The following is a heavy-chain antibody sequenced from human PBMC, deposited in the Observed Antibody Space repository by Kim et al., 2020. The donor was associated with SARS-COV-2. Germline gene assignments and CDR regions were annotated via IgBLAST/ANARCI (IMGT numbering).Heavy chain of an antibody. V-gene: IGHV1-2*02. Sequence: ASVKVSCKASGYTFTGYYLHWVRQAPGQGLEWMGWINPNSGVTNYAQNLQGRVTMTRDTSISTAYMELSSLRSGDTAVYYCAKAHPGVGAGSFDSWGQGTLVTVSS. CDR3: AKAHPGVGAGSFDS. J-gene: IGHJ4*02. D-gene: IGHD3-10*01. CDR2: INPNSGVT. CDR1: GYTFTGYY.